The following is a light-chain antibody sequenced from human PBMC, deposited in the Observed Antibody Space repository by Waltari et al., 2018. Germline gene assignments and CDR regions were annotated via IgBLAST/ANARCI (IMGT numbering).Light chain of an antibody. Sequence: TCRASQVISSDLAGYQQKPGKAPKLLISASSTLQSGVPPRFSGSGSGTDFTLTISSLQPEDFATYYCQQLYSYPITFGGGTKVEIK. CDR3: QQLYSYPIT. CDR1: QVISSD. CDR2: ASS. V-gene: IGKV1-9*01. J-gene: IGKJ4*01.